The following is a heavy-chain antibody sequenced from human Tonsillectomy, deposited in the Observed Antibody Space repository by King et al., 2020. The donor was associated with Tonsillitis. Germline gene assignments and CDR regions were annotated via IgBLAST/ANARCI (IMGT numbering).Heavy chain of an antibody. CDR1: GYTFTSYN. Sequence: QLVQSGAEVKKPGASVKVSCKASGYTFTSYNISWVRQAPGQGLEWMGWISGYNGNSNYAQKLQGRVTMTTDTSTSTAYMELRSLRSDDTAVYYSARDTPVVVVIKGGPPFYYWGQGTLVTVSS. CDR2: ISGYNGNS. D-gene: IGHD3-22*01. V-gene: IGHV1-18*04. J-gene: IGHJ4*02. CDR3: ARDTPVVVVIKGGPPFYY.